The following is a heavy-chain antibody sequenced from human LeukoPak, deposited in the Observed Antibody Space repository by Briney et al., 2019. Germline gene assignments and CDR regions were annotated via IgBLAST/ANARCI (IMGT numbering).Heavy chain of an antibody. V-gene: IGHV4-61*02. Sequence: SQTLSLTCTVSGGSISSGSYYWSWIRQPAGKGLEWIGRIYTSGSTNYNPSLKSRVTISVDTSKNQFSLKLSSVTAADTAVYYCARQFTDDFWSGYPSYYYMDVWGKGTTVTVSS. D-gene: IGHD3-3*01. J-gene: IGHJ6*03. CDR2: IYTSGST. CDR1: GGSISSGSYY. CDR3: ARQFTDDFWSGYPSYYYMDV.